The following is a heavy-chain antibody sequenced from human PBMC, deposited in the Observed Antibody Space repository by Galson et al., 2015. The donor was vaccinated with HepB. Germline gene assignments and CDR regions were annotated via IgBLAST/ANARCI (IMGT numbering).Heavy chain of an antibody. J-gene: IGHJ6*02. CDR2: INPNRGGT. Sequence: SVKVSCKASGYTFTAYYMHWVRQAPGQGLEWMGRINPNRGGTNYPQKFQGRVTMTRDMSISTVYMELSGLRSDDTAVYYCARVRDGMDVWGQGTTVTVSS. CDR1: GYTFTAYY. V-gene: IGHV1-2*06. CDR3: ARVRDGMDV.